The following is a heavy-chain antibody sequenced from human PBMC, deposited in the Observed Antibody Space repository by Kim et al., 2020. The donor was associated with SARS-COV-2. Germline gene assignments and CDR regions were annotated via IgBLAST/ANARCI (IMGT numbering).Heavy chain of an antibody. CDR1: GGTFSSYA. CDR3: AGPLIRFLEWLPMDV. CDR2: IIPIFGTA. Sequence: SVKVSCKASGGTFSSYAISWVRQAPGQGLEWMGGIIPIFGTANYAQKFQGRVTITADESTSTAYMELSSLRSEDTAVYYCAGPLIRFLEWLPMDVWGQGTTVTVSS. J-gene: IGHJ6*02. D-gene: IGHD3-3*01. V-gene: IGHV1-69*13.